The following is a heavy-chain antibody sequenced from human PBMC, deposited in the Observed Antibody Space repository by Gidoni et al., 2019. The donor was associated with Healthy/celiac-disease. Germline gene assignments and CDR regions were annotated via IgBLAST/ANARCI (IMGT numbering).Heavy chain of an antibody. V-gene: IGHV4-31*03. D-gene: IGHD2-2*01. J-gene: IGHJ5*02. CDR3: ARVDFDSSSTGFDP. CDR2: IYYSGST. CDR1: GGSISRGGYY. Sequence: QVQLQESGPGLVKPSQTLSLPCTVSGGSISRGGYYWSWIRQHPGKGLEWIGYIYYSGSTYYNPSLKSRVTISVDTSKNQFSLKLSSVTAADTAVYYCARVDFDSSSTGFDPWGQGTLVTVSS.